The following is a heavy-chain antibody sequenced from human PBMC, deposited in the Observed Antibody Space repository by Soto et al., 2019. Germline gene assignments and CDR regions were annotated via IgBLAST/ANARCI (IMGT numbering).Heavy chain of an antibody. CDR2: IYYSGST. D-gene: IGHD3-22*01. CDR3: ARDDRFHDSSARPEYFQH. CDR1: GGSISSGDYY. V-gene: IGHV4-30-4*01. J-gene: IGHJ1*01. Sequence: SETLSLTCTVSGGSISSGDYYWSWIRQPPGKGLEWIGYIYYSGSTYYSPSLKSRVTISVDTSKNLFSLKLSSVTAADTAVYYCARDDRFHDSSARPEYFQHWGQGTLVTVSS.